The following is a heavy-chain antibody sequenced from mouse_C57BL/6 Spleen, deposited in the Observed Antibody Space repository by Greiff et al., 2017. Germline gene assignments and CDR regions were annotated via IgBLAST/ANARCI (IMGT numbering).Heavy chain of an antibody. V-gene: IGHV1-50*01. CDR3: ARWAYYSNYTAWFAY. CDR2: IDPSDSYT. J-gene: IGHJ3*01. Sequence: QVQLKQPGAELVKPGASVKLSCKASGYTFTSYWMQWVKQRPGQGLEWIGEIDPSDSYTNYNQKFKGKATLTVDTSSSTAYMQLSSLTSEDSAVYYWARWAYYSNYTAWFAYWGQGTLVTVSA. CDR1: GYTFTSYW. D-gene: IGHD2-5*01.